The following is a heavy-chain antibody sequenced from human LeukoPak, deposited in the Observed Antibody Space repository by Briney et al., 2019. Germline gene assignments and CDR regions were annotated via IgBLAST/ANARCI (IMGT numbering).Heavy chain of an antibody. J-gene: IGHJ5*02. Sequence: PGGSLRLSCAASGFSSNSYWMHWARQAPGKGLVWVARINGDGSSINYADSVKGRFTISRDNAKNTLYLQMNSLRVEDTAVYYCARGRGPYGWFDPWGQGTQVTVSS. CDR3: ARGRGPYGWFDP. CDR2: INGDGSSI. D-gene: IGHD3-10*01. CDR1: GFSSNSYW. V-gene: IGHV3-74*01.